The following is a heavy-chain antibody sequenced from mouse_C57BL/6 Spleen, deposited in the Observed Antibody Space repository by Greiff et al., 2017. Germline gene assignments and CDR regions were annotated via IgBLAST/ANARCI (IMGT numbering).Heavy chain of an antibody. D-gene: IGHD3-2*02. CDR3: ARGGSYSSGYRAMDY. CDR1: GFTFSDYY. J-gene: IGHJ4*01. Sequence: EVQLVESEGGLVQPGSSMKLSCTASGFTFSDYYMAWVRQVPEKGLEWVANINYDGSSTYYLDSLKSRFIISRDNAKNILYLQMSSLKSEDTATYYCARGGSYSSGYRAMDYWGQGTSVTVSS. V-gene: IGHV5-16*01. CDR2: INYDGSST.